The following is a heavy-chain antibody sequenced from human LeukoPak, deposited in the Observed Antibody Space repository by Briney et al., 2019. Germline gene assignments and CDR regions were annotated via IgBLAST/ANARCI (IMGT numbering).Heavy chain of an antibody. J-gene: IGHJ5*02. V-gene: IGHV3-74*01. CDR3: ARGGWSGNWFDP. D-gene: IGHD6-19*01. CDR2: INDGGSST. Sequence: GGSLRLSCAASGFTFSNYWMHWVRQAPGKGLVWVSRINDGGSSTNYADSVKGRFTISRDNAKNTLYLLMNSLTPEDTAVYYCARGGWSGNWFDPWGQGTPVTVSS. CDR1: GFTFSNYW.